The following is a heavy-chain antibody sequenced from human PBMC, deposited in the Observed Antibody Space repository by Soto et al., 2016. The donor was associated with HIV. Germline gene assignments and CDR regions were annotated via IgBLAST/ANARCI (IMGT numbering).Heavy chain of an antibody. D-gene: IGHD4-4*01. CDR1: GGSIDNGGYY. Sequence: QVQLQESGPGLVKPSQTLSLICTVSGGSIDNGGYYWNWIRQPAGRGLEWIGRIYTSGSTNYNPSLKSRVTISVDTSKNQFSLKLTSVTAADTAVYYCARDPXRRDGLQSDWYFDLVGPGTRGQCL. CDR2: IYTSGST. J-gene: IGHJ2*01. V-gene: IGHV4-61*02. CDR3: ARDPXRRDGLQSDWYFDL.